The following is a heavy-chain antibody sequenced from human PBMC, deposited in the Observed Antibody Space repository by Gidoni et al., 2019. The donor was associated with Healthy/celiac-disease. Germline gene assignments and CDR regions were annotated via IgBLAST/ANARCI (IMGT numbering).Heavy chain of an antibody. CDR2: INHSGST. J-gene: IGHJ5*02. D-gene: IGHD2-15*01. Sequence: QVQLQQWGAGLLKPSETLSLTCAVYGGSFSGYYWSWIRQPPGKGLEWIGEINHSGSTNYNPSLKSRVTISVDTSKNQFSLKLSSVTAADTAVYYCARGRLVVVVAATPGVGVWFDPWGQGTLVTVSS. CDR1: GGSFSGYY. V-gene: IGHV4-34*01. CDR3: ARGRLVVVVAATPGVGVWFDP.